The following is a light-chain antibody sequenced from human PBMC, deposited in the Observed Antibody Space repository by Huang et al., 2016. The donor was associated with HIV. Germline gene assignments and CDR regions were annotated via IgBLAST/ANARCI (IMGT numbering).Light chain of an antibody. CDR2: GAS. CDR1: QSVSGN. CDR3: QQYNNWPPWT. J-gene: IGKJ1*01. Sequence: EIVMTQSPATLSVSPGERATLSCRASQSVSGNLAWYQQKPGQAPRPLIYGASTRATGIPARCSGSGSGTEFTLTISSLQSEDFAVYYCQQYNNWPPWTFGQGTKVEIK. V-gene: IGKV3-15*01.